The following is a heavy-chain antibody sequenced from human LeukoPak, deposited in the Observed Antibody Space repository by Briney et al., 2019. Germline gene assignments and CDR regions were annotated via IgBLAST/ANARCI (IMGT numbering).Heavy chain of an antibody. CDR3: AVGPISSSWYYFDY. V-gene: IGHV4-59*08. Sequence: SETLSLTCTVSGGSISSYYWSWIRQPPGKGLEWIGYIYYSGSTNYNPSLKSRVTISVDTSKNQFSLKLSSVTAADTAVYYCAVGPISSSWYYFDYWGQGTLVTVSS. CDR2: IYYSGST. J-gene: IGHJ4*02. D-gene: IGHD6-13*01. CDR1: GGSISSYY.